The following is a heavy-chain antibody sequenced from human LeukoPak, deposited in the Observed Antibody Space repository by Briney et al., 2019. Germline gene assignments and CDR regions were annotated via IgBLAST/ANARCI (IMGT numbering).Heavy chain of an antibody. CDR1: GFTFSSYS. CDR3: ARLEVTVVATIDY. J-gene: IGHJ4*02. V-gene: IGHV3-48*01. D-gene: IGHD5-12*01. CDR2: ITPSSSSI. Sequence: PGGSLRLSCAASGFTFSSYSMNWVRQAPGKGLEWISYITPSSSSIYYADSVRGRFTTSRDNAKNSMYLQMNSLRAEDTAVYYCARLEVTVVATIDYWGQGTLVTVSS.